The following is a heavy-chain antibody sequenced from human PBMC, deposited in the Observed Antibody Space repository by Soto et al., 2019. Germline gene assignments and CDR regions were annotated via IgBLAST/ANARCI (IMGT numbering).Heavy chain of an antibody. CDR2: INPSGGST. Sequence: GASVKVSCKASGYTFTSYYMHWERQDPGQGLEWMGIINPSGGSTSYAQKFQGRVTMTRDTSTSTVYMELSSLRSEDTAVYYCARVLVYCSGVSSYPSERDAFGICGQGKMLTV. D-gene: IGHD2-15*01. CDR1: GYTFTSYY. J-gene: IGHJ3*02. CDR3: ARVLVYCSGVSSYPSERDAFGI. V-gene: IGHV1-46*01.